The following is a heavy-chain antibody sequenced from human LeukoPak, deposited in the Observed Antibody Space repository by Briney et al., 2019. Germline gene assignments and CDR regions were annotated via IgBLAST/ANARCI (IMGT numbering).Heavy chain of an antibody. D-gene: IGHD6-13*01. V-gene: IGHV4-4*07. J-gene: IGHJ3*02. CDR1: GGSISSYY. CDR2: IYTSGST. Sequence: SETLSLTCTVSGGSISSYYWSWIRQPAGKGLEWIGRIYTSGSTNYNPSLKSRVTMSVDTSKNQFSQKLSSVTAADTAVYYCARGAAAGTSDAFDIWGQGTMVTVSS. CDR3: ARGAAAGTSDAFDI.